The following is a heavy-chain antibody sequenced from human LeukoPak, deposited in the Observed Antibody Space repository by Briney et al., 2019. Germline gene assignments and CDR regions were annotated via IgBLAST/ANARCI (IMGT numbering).Heavy chain of an antibody. J-gene: IGHJ4*02. CDR3: ATDGAVAGTAYPEY. V-gene: IGHV1-2*02. D-gene: IGHD6-19*01. CDR1: GYTFTGYY. CDR2: INPNSGGT. Sequence: ASVKVSCKAAGYTFTGYYIHWVRQAPGQGLEWMGWINPNSGGTKYAQKFQGRVTMTRDTSISTAYMELSSLTSDDTALYYCATDGAVAGTAYPEYWGQGTQVTVSS.